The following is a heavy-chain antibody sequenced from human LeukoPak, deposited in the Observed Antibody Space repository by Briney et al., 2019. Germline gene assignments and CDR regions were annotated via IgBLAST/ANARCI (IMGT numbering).Heavy chain of an antibody. J-gene: IGHJ4*02. CDR2: ISYDGSNK. D-gene: IGHD6-13*01. CDR1: GFTFSSYA. Sequence: PGRSLRLSCAASGFTFSSYAMHWVRQAPGKGLEWVAVISYDGSNKYYADSVKGRFTISRDNSKNTLYLQMNSLRAEDTAVYYCAREASSWYAHLGSYYFDYWGQGTLVTVSS. V-gene: IGHV3-30-3*01. CDR3: AREASSWYAHLGSYYFDY.